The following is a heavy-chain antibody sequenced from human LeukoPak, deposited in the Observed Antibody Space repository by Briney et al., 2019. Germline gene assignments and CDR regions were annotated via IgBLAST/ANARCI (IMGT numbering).Heavy chain of an antibody. CDR2: ISYDGSNK. V-gene: IGHV3-30*18. J-gene: IGHJ4*02. CDR1: GFTFSSYG. Sequence: GGSLRLSCAASGFTFSSYGMHLVRQAPGKGLEWVGVISYDGSNKYYADSVKGRFTISRDNSKNTLYLQMNSLRAEDTAVYYCAKGAYSSSWYWGVGSPEFDYWGQGTLVTVSS. CDR3: AKGAYSSSWYWGVGSPEFDY. D-gene: IGHD6-13*01.